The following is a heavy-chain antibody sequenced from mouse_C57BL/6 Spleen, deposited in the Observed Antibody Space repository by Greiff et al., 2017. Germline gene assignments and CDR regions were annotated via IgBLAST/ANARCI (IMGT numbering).Heavy chain of an antibody. CDR3: ARRGDYPYYAMDY. J-gene: IGHJ4*01. V-gene: IGHV1-18*01. CDR1: GYTFTDSN. D-gene: IGHD2-4*01. Sequence: EVQLQQSGPELVKPGASVKIPCKASGYTFTDSNMDWVKQSHGKSLEWIGDINPNNGGTIYNQKFKGKATLTVDKSSRTAYMELRSLTSEDTAVYYCARRGDYPYYAMDYWGQGTSVTVSS. CDR2: INPNNGGT.